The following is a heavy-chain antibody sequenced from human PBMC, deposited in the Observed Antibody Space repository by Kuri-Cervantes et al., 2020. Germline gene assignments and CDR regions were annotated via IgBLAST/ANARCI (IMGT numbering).Heavy chain of an antibody. CDR2: IYYSGST. D-gene: IGHD4-17*01. CDR3: ATGGDYGDRKGWFDP. V-gene: IGHV4-61*01. J-gene: IGHJ5*02. CDR1: GGSVSSGSYY. Sequence: SETLSLTCTVSGGSVSSGSYYWSWIRQPPGKGLEWIGYIYYSGSTNYNPSLKSRVTISVDTSKNQFSLKLSSVTAADTAVYYCATGGDYGDRKGWFDPWGQGTLVTVSS.